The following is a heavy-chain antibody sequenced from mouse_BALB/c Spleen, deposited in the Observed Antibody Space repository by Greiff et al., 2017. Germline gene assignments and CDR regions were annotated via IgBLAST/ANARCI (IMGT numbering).Heavy chain of an antibody. J-gene: IGHJ4*01. Sequence: EVMLVESGGGLVQPGGSRKLSCAASGFTFSSFGMHWVRQAPEKGLEWVAYISSGSSTIYYADTVKGRFTISRDNPKNTLFLQMTSLRSADTALYYCSRCEYVDYYARDYWGQGTTVTVSS. CDR3: SRCEYVDYYARDY. CDR1: GFTFSSFG. D-gene: IGHD5-2*01. V-gene: IGHV5-17*02. CDR2: ISSGSSTI.